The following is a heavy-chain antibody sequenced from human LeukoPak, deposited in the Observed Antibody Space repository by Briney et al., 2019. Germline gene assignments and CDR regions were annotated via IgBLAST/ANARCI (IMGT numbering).Heavy chain of an antibody. CDR3: AKRWKYDFWSGASYFDY. CDR1: GFTFSNYA. D-gene: IGHD3-3*01. Sequence: PGGSLRLSCAASGFTFSNYAMAWVRQAPGKGLEWVSAISGSGSVTNYADSVKGRFTISRDNSRNTLSLQMNSLRAEDSAVYYCAKRWKYDFWSGASYFDYWGQGVLVTVSS. V-gene: IGHV3-23*01. CDR2: ISGSGSVT. J-gene: IGHJ4*02.